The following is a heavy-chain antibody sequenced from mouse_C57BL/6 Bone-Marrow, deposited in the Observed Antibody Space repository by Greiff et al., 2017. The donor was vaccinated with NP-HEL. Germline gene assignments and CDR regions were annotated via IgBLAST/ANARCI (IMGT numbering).Heavy chain of an antibody. CDR2: FYPGSGSI. Sequence: QVHVKQSGAELVKPGASVKLSCKASGYTFTEYTIHWVKQRSGQGLELIGWFYPGSGSIKYNEKFKDKATLAADKSSSTVYMELSRLTSEDSAVYFCARHGYYYGGSYAVLYFDCWGQGTTLTVSS. V-gene: IGHV1-62-2*01. CDR1: GYTFTEYT. J-gene: IGHJ2*01. CDR3: ARHGYYYGGSYAVLYFDC. D-gene: IGHD1-1*01.